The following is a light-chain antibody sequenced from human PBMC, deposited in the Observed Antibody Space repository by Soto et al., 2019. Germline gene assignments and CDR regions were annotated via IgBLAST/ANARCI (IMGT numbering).Light chain of an antibody. V-gene: IGKV1-27*01. CDR2: SAS. CDR3: QQRSNWPIT. CDR1: RGIGNA. Sequence: GDRVTITCRPSRGIGNALAWYQQKPGTVPKLLIHSASTLQSGVPSRFSGSGSGTDFTLTISSLQPEDVAVYYCQQRSNWPITFGQGTRLEIK. J-gene: IGKJ5*01.